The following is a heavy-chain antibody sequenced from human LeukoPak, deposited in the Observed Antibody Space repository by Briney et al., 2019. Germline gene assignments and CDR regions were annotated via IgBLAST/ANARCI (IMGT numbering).Heavy chain of an antibody. J-gene: IGHJ4*02. CDR3: ASDFWSGYYTPMGVNY. CDR2: INSDGSST. Sequence: GGSLRLSRAASGFTFSSYWMHWVRQAPGKGLVWVSRINSDGSSTSYADSVKGRFTISRDNAKNTLYLQMNSLRAEDTAVYYCASDFWSGYYTPMGVNYWGQGTLVTVSS. CDR1: GFTFSSYW. D-gene: IGHD3-3*01. V-gene: IGHV3-74*01.